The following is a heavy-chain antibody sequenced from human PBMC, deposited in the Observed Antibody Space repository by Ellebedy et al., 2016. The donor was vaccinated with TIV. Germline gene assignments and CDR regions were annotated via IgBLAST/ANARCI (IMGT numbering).Heavy chain of an antibody. V-gene: IGHV3-74*01. CDR1: GFSFPDYA. J-gene: IGHJ3*01. CDR3: VRDARTHGFDV. Sequence: GESLKISCTVSGFSFPDYAMHWVRQAPGKGLVWVSRINSDGTYTSHADSVKGRFSISRDNAKNTLFLQMDSLRVEDQALYYCVRDARTHGFDVWGQGTAVTVSS. CDR2: INSDGTYT.